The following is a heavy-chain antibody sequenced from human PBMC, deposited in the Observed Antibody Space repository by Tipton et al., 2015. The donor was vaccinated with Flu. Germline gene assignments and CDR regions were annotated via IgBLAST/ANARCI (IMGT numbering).Heavy chain of an antibody. CDR3: TRKEYDILSGYYNGVDY. D-gene: IGHD3-9*01. J-gene: IGHJ4*02. Sequence: GLVKPSETLSLTCAVYGGSFSGYYWSWIRQPPGKGLEWIGEINHSGSTNYNPSLKSRVTISVDTSKNQFSLKLSSVTAADTAVYYCTRKEYDILSGYYNGVDYWGQGTLVTVSS. CDR2: INHSGST. CDR1: GGSFSGYY. V-gene: IGHV4-34*01.